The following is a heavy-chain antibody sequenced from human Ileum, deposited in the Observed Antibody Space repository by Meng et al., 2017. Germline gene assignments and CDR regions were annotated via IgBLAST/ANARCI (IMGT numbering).Heavy chain of an antibody. CDR1: GFTFSSYW. J-gene: IGHJ4*02. V-gene: IGHV3-7*01. D-gene: IGHD1-26*01. CDR2: INQDGSQT. CDR3: ARDPAWGALDY. Sequence: GESLKISCAASGFTFSSYWMSWVRQPPGRGLEWVADINQDGSQTRYVDSVKGRFTISRDNTKNSLFLQMVGLSAEDSAVYYCARDPAWGALDYWGQGTLVTVSS.